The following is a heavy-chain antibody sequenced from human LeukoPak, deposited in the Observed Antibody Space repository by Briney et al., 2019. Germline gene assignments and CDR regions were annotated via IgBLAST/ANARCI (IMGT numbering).Heavy chain of an antibody. CDR1: GDSVSSYS. Sequence: SETLSLTCPMSGDSVSSYSWSWIRQPPGKGVEWIAYIFFVGTTHYNPSLKSRATISIDTSKNQFSLKLTSVTAADTAMYYCARRGWSDAFDIWGQGTMVTVSS. V-gene: IGHV4-59*02. CDR2: IFFVGTT. J-gene: IGHJ3*02. CDR3: ARRGWSDAFDI. D-gene: IGHD6-19*01.